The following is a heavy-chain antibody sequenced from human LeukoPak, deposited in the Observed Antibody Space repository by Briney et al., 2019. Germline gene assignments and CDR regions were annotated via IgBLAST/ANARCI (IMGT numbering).Heavy chain of an antibody. J-gene: IGHJ4*02. D-gene: IGHD3-10*01. V-gene: IGHV4-59*01. CDR1: VGSISSYY. CDR2: IYYSGSS. CDR3: ASHYGSGFDS. Sequence: SETLSLTCTVSVGSISSYYWSWIRQPPGKGLEWIGYIYYSGSSNYSPSLKSRVTMSLATSKNQFSLKLSSVTAADTAMYYCASHYGSGFDSWGQGTLVTVSS.